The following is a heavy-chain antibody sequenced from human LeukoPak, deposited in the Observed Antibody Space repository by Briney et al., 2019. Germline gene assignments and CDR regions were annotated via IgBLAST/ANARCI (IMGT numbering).Heavy chain of an antibody. V-gene: IGHV3-53*01. D-gene: IGHD3-22*01. Sequence: GGSLRLSCAASGFIVSSNYMSWVRQAPGKGLEWVSVIYSGGSTYYADSVKGRFTISRDNSKNTLYLQMNSLRAEDTAVYYCARGFFYDSSGNPIYWGQGTLVTVSS. CDR1: GFIVSSNY. CDR3: ARGFFYDSSGNPIY. CDR2: IYSGGST. J-gene: IGHJ4*02.